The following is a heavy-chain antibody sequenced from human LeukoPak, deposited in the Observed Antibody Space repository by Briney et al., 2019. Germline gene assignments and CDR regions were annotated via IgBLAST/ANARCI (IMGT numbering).Heavy chain of an antibody. D-gene: IGHD3-10*01. CDR3: ARQDYYGSGNDY. CDR1: GGSINNYY. Sequence: SETLSLTCTVSGGSINNYYWSWIRQPPGKGLEWIGYIYHSGSTTYNPSLKSRVTISVDTSKNQFSLKLSSVTAADTAVYYCARQDYYGSGNDYWGQGTLVTVSS. CDR2: IYHSGST. J-gene: IGHJ4*02. V-gene: IGHV4-59*08.